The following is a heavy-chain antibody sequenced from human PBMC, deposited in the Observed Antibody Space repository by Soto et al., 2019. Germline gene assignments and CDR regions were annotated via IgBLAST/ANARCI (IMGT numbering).Heavy chain of an antibody. CDR3: ARELVAVADITARHFDP. Sequence: QVQLVESGGGVVQPGRSLRLSSAASGFTFSIYGIHWVRQAPGKTLERVASIWSDGSNENYADSVKGRFTLSRDNSKTPVLRLMNRLTAAAMAVYFCARELVAVADITARHFDPWGQGTRVTVSS. J-gene: IGHJ4*01. CDR2: IWSDGSNE. V-gene: IGHV3-33*01. CDR1: GFTFSIYG. D-gene: IGHD6-19*01.